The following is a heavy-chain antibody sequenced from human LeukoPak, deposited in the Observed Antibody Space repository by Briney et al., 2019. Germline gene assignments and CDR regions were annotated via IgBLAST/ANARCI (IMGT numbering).Heavy chain of an antibody. CDR1: GFTVSSKY. CDR2: IYSGGST. CDR3: ARESSGWLQLFDY. D-gene: IGHD5-24*01. J-gene: IGHJ4*02. Sequence: GGSLRLSCAASGFTVSSKYMSWVRQAPGKGLEWVSVIYSGGSTYYADSVKGRFTISRDNSKNTVYLQMNSLRAEDTAVYYCARESSGWLQLFDYWGREPWSPSPQ. V-gene: IGHV3-66*01.